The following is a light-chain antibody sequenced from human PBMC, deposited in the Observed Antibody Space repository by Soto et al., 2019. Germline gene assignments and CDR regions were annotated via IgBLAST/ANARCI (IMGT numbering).Light chain of an antibody. CDR1: SSDIGAYNY. Sequence: QSVLTQPASVSGSPGQSITISCTGTSSDIGAYNYVSWYQQHPDKAPKLLIYEVINRPSGVSDRFSGSKSGNTASLTISGLQAEDEADYYCFSYTTNNTRIFGGGTKVTVL. J-gene: IGLJ2*01. CDR2: EVI. CDR3: FSYTTNNTRI. V-gene: IGLV2-14*01.